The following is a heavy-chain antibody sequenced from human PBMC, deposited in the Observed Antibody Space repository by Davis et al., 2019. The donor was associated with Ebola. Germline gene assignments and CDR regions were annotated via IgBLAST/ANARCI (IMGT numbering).Heavy chain of an antibody. CDR2: INPNSGDT. V-gene: IGHV1-2*02. CDR3: AREGRGYCSSTSCYGADS. D-gene: IGHD2-2*01. Sequence: ASVKVSCKASGYSFTVYYMHWVRQAPGQGPEWMGWINPNSGDTNYAQKFQGRVTMTRDTSITTAYMELSRLRSDDTAVYYCAREGRGYCSSTSCYGADSWGQGTLVTVSS. CDR1: GYSFTVYY. J-gene: IGHJ4*02.